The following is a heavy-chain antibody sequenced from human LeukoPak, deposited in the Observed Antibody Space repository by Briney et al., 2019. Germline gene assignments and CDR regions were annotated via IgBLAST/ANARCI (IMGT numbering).Heavy chain of an antibody. D-gene: IGHD2-8*01. CDR3: ARGRGLMVYAAHYYYYYGMDV. CDR2: INHSGST. V-gene: IGHV4-34*01. CDR1: GGSFSGYY. J-gene: IGHJ6*02. Sequence: SETLSLTCAVYGGSFSGYYWSWIRQPPGKGLEWIGEINHSGSTNYNPSLKSRVTISVDTSKNQFSLKLSSVTAADTAVYYCARGRGLMVYAAHYYYYYGMDVWGQGTTVTVSS.